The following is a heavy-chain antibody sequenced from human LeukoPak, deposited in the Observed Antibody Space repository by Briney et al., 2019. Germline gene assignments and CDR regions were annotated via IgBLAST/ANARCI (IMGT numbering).Heavy chain of an antibody. V-gene: IGHV3-30-3*02. Sequence: PGGSLRLSCAASGFTFSSYAMHWVRQAPGKGLEWVAVISYDGSNKYYADSVKGRFTISRDNSKNTLYLQMNSLRAEDTAVYYCAKRGLIVATKDYWGQGTLVTVSS. J-gene: IGHJ4*02. CDR2: ISYDGSNK. CDR3: AKRGLIVATKDY. CDR1: GFTFSSYA. D-gene: IGHD5-12*01.